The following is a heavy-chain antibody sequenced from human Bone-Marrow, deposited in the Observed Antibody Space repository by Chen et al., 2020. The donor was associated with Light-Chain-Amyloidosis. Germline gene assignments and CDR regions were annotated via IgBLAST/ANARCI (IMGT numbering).Heavy chain of an antibody. CDR1: GYTFPNYW. V-gene: IGHV5-51*01. D-gene: IGHD5-12*01. CDR2: IYPDDSDA. Sequence: EVQLEQSGPEVKKPGESLKISCKGSGYTFPNYWIGWVRQMPGKGLEGMGVIYPDDSDARYSPSFEGQVTISADKSLTPAYLQWRSLKASDTAMYYCARRRDGYNFDYWGQGTLVTVSS. CDR3: ARRRDGYNFDY. J-gene: IGHJ4*02.